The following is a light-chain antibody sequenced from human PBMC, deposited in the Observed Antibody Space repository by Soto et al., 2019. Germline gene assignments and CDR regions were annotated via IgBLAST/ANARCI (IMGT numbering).Light chain of an antibody. CDR3: MLYMRGGLVV. Sequence: QAVVTQEPSFSVSPGGTVTLTCGLTSGSVSTTYYPSWYQQTPGQAPRTLIYSTNIRSSGVPDRFSGSILGNKAALTITGAQADDESDDHCMLYMRGGLVVFGGGTKVTVL. CDR1: SGSVSTTYY. J-gene: IGLJ2*01. CDR2: STN. V-gene: IGLV8-61*01.